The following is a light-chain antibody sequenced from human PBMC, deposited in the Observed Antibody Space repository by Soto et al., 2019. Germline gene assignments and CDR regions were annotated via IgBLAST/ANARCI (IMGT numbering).Light chain of an antibody. J-gene: IGKJ1*01. CDR2: GIS. V-gene: IGKV3D-15*01. CDR3: QQYNNWPET. CDR1: QSVTSNY. Sequence: IVLTQTPGTLSLYPGERAAVFCRASQSVTSNYFAWYQQKPGQAPRLLIYGISDRATGIPDRFSGSGSGTEFTLTISSLQSEDFAVYYCQQYNNWPETFGQGTKVDI.